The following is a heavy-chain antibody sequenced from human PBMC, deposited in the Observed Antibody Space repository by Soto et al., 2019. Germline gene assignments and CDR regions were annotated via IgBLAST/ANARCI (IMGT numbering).Heavy chain of an antibody. D-gene: IGHD6-13*01. Sequence: SETLSLTCAVYGGSFSGYYWSWIRQPPGKGLEWIGEINHSGSTNYNPSLKSRVTISVDTSKNQFSLKLSSVTAADTAVYYCARGRIAAAGDYYYYGMDVWGQGTTVTVSS. CDR2: INHSGST. CDR1: GGSFSGYY. CDR3: ARGRIAAAGDYYYYGMDV. V-gene: IGHV4-34*01. J-gene: IGHJ6*02.